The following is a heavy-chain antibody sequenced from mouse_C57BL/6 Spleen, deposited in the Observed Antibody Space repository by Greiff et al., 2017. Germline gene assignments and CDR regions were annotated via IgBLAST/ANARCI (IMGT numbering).Heavy chain of an antibody. J-gene: IGHJ2*01. D-gene: IGHD2-4*01. CDR1: GYTFTSYW. Sequence: QVQLQQPGAELVMPGASVKLSCKASGYTFTSYWMHWVKQRPGHGLEWIGEIEPSDSYTNYNQKFKGKSTLTVDKSSSTAYMQLSMLTSEDSAVYYCARGGDYGFDYWGQGTTLTVSS. CDR2: IEPSDSYT. V-gene: IGHV1-69*01. CDR3: ARGGDYGFDY.